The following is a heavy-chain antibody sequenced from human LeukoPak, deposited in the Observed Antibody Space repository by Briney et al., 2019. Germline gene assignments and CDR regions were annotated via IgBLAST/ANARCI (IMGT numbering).Heavy chain of an antibody. CDR3: ARVGSSSGLLDY. Sequence: SVKVSCKASGGTFSSYAISWVRQAPGQGLEWMGGIIPIFGTANYAQKFQGRVTITADESTSTAYMELSSLRSDDTAVYYCARVGSSSGLLDYWGQGTLVTVSS. D-gene: IGHD6-6*01. CDR2: IIPIFGTA. J-gene: IGHJ4*02. CDR1: GGTFSSYA. V-gene: IGHV1-69*13.